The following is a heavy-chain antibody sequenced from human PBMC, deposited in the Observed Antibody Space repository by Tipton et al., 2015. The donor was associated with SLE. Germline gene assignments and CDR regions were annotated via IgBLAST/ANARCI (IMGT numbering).Heavy chain of an antibody. D-gene: IGHD6-13*01. CDR1: GGSISSSSYY. CDR2: IYYSGST. V-gene: IGHV4-39*07. CDR3: ASWVTGTAAGTWDY. J-gene: IGHJ4*02. Sequence: TLSLTCTVSGGSISSSSYYWGWIRQPPGKGLEWIGSIYYSGSTYYNPSLKSRVTISVDTSKNQFSLKLSSVTAADTAVYYCASWVTGTAAGTWDYWGQATLVTVSS.